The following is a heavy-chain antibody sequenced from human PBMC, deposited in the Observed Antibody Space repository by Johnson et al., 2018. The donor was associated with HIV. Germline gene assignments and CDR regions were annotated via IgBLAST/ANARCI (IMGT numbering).Heavy chain of an antibody. D-gene: IGHD3-10*01. CDR1: GFTFSNAW. J-gene: IGHJ3*02. V-gene: IGHV3-15*01. Sequence: VQLVESGGGLVKPGGSLTLSCAASGFTFSNAWMNWVRQAPGKGLEWVGRIKSKTGGGTTSYAAPVQGRFTISRDDSKDTVYLHMNSLKVDDTAVYYCTTDWEYYYGSGKLDAFDMWGQGTMVTVSS. CDR2: IKSKTGGGTT. CDR3: TTDWEYYYGSGKLDAFDM.